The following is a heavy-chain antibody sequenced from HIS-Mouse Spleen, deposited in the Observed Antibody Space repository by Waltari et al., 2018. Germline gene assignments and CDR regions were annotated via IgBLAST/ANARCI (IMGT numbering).Heavy chain of an antibody. Sequence: QLQLQASGPGLVKPSETLSLTCTVSGGSISSSSYYWGWIRQPPGKGLEWIGGIYYRGSTYYNPSPKSRVTISVDTSKNQFSLKLSSVTAADTAVYYCAREIPYSSSWYDWYFDLWGRGTLVTVSS. V-gene: IGHV4-39*07. CDR2: IYYRGST. J-gene: IGHJ2*01. D-gene: IGHD6-13*01. CDR3: AREIPYSSSWYDWYFDL. CDR1: GGSISSSSYY.